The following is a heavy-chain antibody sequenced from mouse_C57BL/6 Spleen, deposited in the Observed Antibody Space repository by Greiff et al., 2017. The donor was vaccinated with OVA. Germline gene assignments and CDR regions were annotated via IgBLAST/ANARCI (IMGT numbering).Heavy chain of an antibody. D-gene: IGHD1-3*01. CDR1: GYTFTDYN. J-gene: IGHJ4*01. CDR3: ARRRGKGDYYAMDY. CDR2: INPNNGGT. V-gene: IGHV1-18*01. Sequence: VQLKESGPELVKPGASVKIPCKASGYTFTDYNMDWVKQSHGKSLEWIGDINPNNGGTIYNQKFKGKATLTVDKSSSTAYMELRSLTSEDTAVYYCARRRGKGDYYAMDYWGQGTSVTVSS.